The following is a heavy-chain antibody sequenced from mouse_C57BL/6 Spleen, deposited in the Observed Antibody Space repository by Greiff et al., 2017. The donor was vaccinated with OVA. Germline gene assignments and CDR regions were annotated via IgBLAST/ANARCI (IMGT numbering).Heavy chain of an antibody. Sequence: EVKLMESGGGLVKPGGSLKLSCAASGFTFSDYGMHWVRQAPEKGLEWVAYISSGSSTIYYADAVKGRFTISRDNAKNTLFLQMTSLRSEDTAMYYCASDYDGGFAYWGQGTLVTVSA. V-gene: IGHV5-17*01. CDR1: GFTFSDYG. CDR2: ISSGSSTI. CDR3: ASDYDGGFAY. J-gene: IGHJ3*01. D-gene: IGHD2-4*01.